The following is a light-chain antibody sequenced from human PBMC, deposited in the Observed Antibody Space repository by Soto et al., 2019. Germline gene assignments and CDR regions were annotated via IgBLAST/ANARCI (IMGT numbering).Light chain of an antibody. Sequence: QSVLTQPPSASGTPVRRVTISCSGSSSNIGSNTVNWYQQLPGTAPKLLIYSNNQRPSGVPDRFSGSKSGTSASLAISGLQSEDEADYYCAAWDDSLNGYVFGTRTKVTVL. CDR2: SNN. CDR1: SSNIGSNT. CDR3: AAWDDSLNGYV. V-gene: IGLV1-44*01. J-gene: IGLJ1*01.